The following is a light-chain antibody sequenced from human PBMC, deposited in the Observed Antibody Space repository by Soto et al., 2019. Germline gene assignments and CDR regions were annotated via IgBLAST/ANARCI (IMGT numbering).Light chain of an antibody. J-gene: IGLJ1*01. CDR3: CSYGGKFFYV. V-gene: IGLV2-11*01. CDR1: SSDVGAYDY. CDR2: DVT. Sequence: QSALTQPRSVSGSPGQSVTLSCTGTSSDVGAYDYVSWYQHHPGKAPKLIIYDVTQRPSGVPDRFSGSKSGNTASLTISGLQAEDEAEYHCCSYGGKFFYVFGSGTKLTVL.